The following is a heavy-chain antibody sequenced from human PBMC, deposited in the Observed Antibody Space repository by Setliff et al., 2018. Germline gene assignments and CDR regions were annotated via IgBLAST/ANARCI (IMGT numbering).Heavy chain of an antibody. J-gene: IGHJ6*03. V-gene: IGHV4-34*01. CDR1: GGTFSDYY. CDR3: ARMSGFQYMDV. CDR2: INHRGST. Sequence: ASETLSLTCAAYGGTFSDYYWTWIRQPPGKGLEWVGEINHRGSTTYNPSLKSRVTISIDASKRQFSLKLTSVTAADTAVYYCARMSGFQYMDVWGKGTTVTVSS. D-gene: IGHD3-3*01.